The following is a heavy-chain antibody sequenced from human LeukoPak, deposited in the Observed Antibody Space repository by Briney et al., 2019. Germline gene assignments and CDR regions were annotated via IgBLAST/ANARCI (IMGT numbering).Heavy chain of an antibody. V-gene: IGHV1-2*06. J-gene: IGHJ4*02. Sequence: ASVKVSRKASGYTFTGYYMHWVRQAPGQGLEWMGRINPNSGGTNYAQKFQGRVTTTGDTSISTAYMELSRLRSDDTAVYYCARVWSRDSYNLLGYWGQGTLVTVSS. CDR1: GYTFTGYY. CDR3: ARVWSRDSYNLLGY. CDR2: INPNSGGT. D-gene: IGHD3-3*01.